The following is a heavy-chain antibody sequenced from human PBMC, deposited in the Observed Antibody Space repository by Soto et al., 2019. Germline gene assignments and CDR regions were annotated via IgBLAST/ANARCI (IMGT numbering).Heavy chain of an antibody. CDR1: GGSISGYY. Sequence: SETLSLTCTVSGGSISGYYWSCIRQPPGKGLEWIGYIYYSGSTNYNPSLKSRVTISVDTSKNQFSLKLSSVTAADTAVYYCARVWGGAFDIWGQGTMVTVSS. V-gene: IGHV4-59*01. CDR2: IYYSGST. D-gene: IGHD3-10*01. J-gene: IGHJ3*02. CDR3: ARVWGGAFDI.